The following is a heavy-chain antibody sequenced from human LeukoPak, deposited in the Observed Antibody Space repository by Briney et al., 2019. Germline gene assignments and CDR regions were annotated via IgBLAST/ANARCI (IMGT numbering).Heavy chain of an antibody. D-gene: IGHD6-19*01. Sequence: GGSLRLSCAASGFTFDDYAMHWVRQAPGKGLEWVSGITWNSGSIGYADSVEGRFTISRDNAKNSLYLQMNSLRAEDTAVYYCARVGAVAGLYYYYGMDVWGQGTTVTVSS. V-gene: IGHV3-9*01. J-gene: IGHJ6*02. CDR3: ARVGAVAGLYYYYGMDV. CDR1: GFTFDDYA. CDR2: ITWNSGSI.